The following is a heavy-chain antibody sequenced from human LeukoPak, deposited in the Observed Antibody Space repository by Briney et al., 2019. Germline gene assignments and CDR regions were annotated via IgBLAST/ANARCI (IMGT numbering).Heavy chain of an antibody. V-gene: IGHV4-59*01. D-gene: IGHD5-18*01. CDR2: IYYSGST. CDR1: GGSISSYY. J-gene: IGHJ4*02. CDR3: AREAAMVPGQFDY. Sequence: PSETLPLTCTVSGGSISSYYWSWIRQPPGKGLEWIGYIYYSGSTNYNPSLKSRVTISVDTSKNQFSLKLSSVTAADTAVYYCAREAAMVPGQFDYWGQGTLVTVSS.